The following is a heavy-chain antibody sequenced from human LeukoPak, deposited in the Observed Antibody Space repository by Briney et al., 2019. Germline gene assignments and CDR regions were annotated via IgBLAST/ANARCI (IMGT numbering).Heavy chain of an antibody. V-gene: IGHV3-48*03. Sequence: GGSLRLSCAASGFTFSSYEMNWVRQAPGKGLEWVSYISSSGSTTYYADSVKGRFTISRDNSKNTLYLQMNSLRAEDTAVYYCAKHGRGYSDYWGQGTLVTVSS. J-gene: IGHJ4*02. CDR1: GFTFSSYE. CDR3: AKHGRGYSDY. D-gene: IGHD5-18*01. CDR2: ISSSGSTT.